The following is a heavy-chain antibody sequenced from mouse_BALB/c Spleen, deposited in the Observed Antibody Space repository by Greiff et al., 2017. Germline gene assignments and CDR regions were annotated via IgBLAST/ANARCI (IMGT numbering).Heavy chain of an antibody. CDR2: ISYDGSN. CDR3: ARDFTTFAY. V-gene: IGHV3-6*02. CDR1: GYSITSGYY. D-gene: IGHD1-1*01. Sequence: VQLKESGPGLVKPSQSLSLTCSVTGYSITSGYYWNWIRQFPGNKLEWMGYISYDGSNNYNPSLKNRISITRDTSKNQFFLKLNSVTTEDTATYYCARDFTTFAYWGQGTLVTVSA. J-gene: IGHJ3*01.